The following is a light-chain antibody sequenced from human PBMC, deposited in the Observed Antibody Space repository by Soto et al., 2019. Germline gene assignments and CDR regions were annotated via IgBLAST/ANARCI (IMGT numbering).Light chain of an antibody. CDR3: SSYAASNNFYFV. V-gene: IGLV2-8*01. CDR1: SSDVGGYNY. J-gene: IGLJ3*02. Sequence: QSALTQPPSASGSPGQSVTISCTGTSSDVGGYNYVSWYQQYPGRAPKLMIYEVTKRPSGVPDRFPGSKSGNTAYLTVSGLQAEYDADYCCSSYAASNNFYFVFGGGTQLTVL. CDR2: EVT.